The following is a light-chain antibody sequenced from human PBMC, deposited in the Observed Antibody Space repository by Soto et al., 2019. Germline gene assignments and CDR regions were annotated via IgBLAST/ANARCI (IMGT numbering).Light chain of an antibody. Sequence: QSVLTQPASVSGSPGQSITISCTGTSRDVGGYNYVSWYQQHPGKAPKLMIYDVSNRPSGVSNRFSGSKSGNTASLTISGPQAEDEADYYCSSYTSSSTLLYVFGTGTKLTVL. CDR2: DVS. V-gene: IGLV2-14*01. CDR1: SRDVGGYNY. J-gene: IGLJ1*01. CDR3: SSYTSSSTLLYV.